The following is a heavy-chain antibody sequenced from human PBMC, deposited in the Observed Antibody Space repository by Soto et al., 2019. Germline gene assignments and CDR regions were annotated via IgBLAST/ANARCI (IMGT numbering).Heavy chain of an antibody. D-gene: IGHD1-26*01. CDR3: ASDQDSGSVINHLHSYGMDV. J-gene: IGHJ6*02. Sequence: QVQLVQSGAGVKKPGSSVKVSCKASGGTFSSYAISWVRQAPGQGLEWMGGIIPIFGTANYAQKFQGRVTITADESTSTAYRELSSLRSEDTAAYYCASDQDSGSVINHLHSYGMDVWGHGTTVTVSS. V-gene: IGHV1-69*12. CDR2: IIPIFGTA. CDR1: GGTFSSYA.